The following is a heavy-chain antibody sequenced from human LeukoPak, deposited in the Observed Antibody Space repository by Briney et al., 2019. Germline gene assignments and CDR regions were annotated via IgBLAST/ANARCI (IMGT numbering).Heavy chain of an antibody. CDR3: AREGIAAAGQLVSFDY. V-gene: IGHV1-2*02. CDR1: GYTFTGYY. J-gene: IGHJ4*02. Sequence: GASVKVSCKASGYTFTGYYMHWVRQAPGQGLEWMGWINPNSGGTNYAQKFQGRVTMTRDTSISTAYMELSRLRSDDTAVYYCAREGIAAAGQLVSFDYWGQGTLVTVSS. D-gene: IGHD6-13*01. CDR2: INPNSGGT.